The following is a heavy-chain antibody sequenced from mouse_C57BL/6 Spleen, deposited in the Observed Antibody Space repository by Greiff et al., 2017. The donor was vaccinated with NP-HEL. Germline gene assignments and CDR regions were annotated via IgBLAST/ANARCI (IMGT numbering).Heavy chain of an antibody. V-gene: IGHV5-9-1*02. CDR2: ISSGGDYI. CDR1: GFTFSSYA. J-gene: IGHJ1*03. CDR3: TRDRGGYFDV. Sequence: EVKLVESGAGLVKPGGSLKLSCAASGFTFSSYAMSWVRQTPEKRLEWVAYISSGGDYIYYAATVKGRFTISRDNARNTLYLQMSSLKSEDTAMYYCTRDRGGYFDVWGTGTTVTVSS.